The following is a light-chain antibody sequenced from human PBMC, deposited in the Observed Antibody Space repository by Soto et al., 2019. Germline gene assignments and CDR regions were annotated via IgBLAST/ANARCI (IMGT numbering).Light chain of an antibody. J-gene: IGLJ3*02. V-gene: IGLV2-11*01. CDR1: SSDVGGYNY. CDR3: CSYAGSYTWV. Sequence: QSALTQPRSVSGSPGQSVTISCTGTSSDVGGYNYVSWYQQHPGKAHKLMIYDVSKRPSGVPDRFSGSKSGNTASLTISGLQAEDEADYYCCSYAGSYTWVFGGGTKVT. CDR2: DVS.